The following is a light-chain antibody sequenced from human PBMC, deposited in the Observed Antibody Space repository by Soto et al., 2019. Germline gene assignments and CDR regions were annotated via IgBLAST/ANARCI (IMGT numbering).Light chain of an antibody. CDR1: QSDTNAY. CDR3: QQSYRFPKT. Sequence: EMVVTQSPGTLSLSPGERATLSCRASQSDTNAYLTWYQQKPGQAPRLLIYGASTRATGIPDRFSGSGSGTDFTLTISRVEPEDFATYYCQQSYRFPKTFGRGTKVEVK. J-gene: IGKJ1*01. CDR2: GAS. V-gene: IGKV3-20*01.